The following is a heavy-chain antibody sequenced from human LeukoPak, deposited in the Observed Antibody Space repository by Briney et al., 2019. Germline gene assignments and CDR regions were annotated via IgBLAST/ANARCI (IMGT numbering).Heavy chain of an antibody. D-gene: IGHD6-13*01. CDR2: IIPIFGTA. CDR3: AREGAAADDNWFDP. V-gene: IGHV1-69*13. CDR1: GGTFSSYA. Sequence: ASVKVSCKASGGTFSSYAISWVRQAPGQGLEWMGGIIPIFGTANYAQKFQGRVTITADESTSTAYMELSSLRSEDTAVYYCAREGAAADDNWFDPWGQGTLVTVSS. J-gene: IGHJ5*02.